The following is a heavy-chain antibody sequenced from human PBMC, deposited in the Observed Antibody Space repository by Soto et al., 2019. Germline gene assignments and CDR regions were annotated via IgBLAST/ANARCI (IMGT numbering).Heavy chain of an antibody. CDR3: ARGKYCSSTSCYNWYNWFDP. CDR1: GYTFTSYD. Sequence: QVQLVQSGAEVKKPGASVKVSCKASGYTFTSYDINWVRQATGQGLEWMGWMNPNSGNTGYAQKFQGRVTMTRNTSISTAYMELSSLRSEDTAVYYCARGKYCSSTSCYNWYNWFDPWGQGNLVTVSS. V-gene: IGHV1-8*01. J-gene: IGHJ5*02. CDR2: MNPNSGNT. D-gene: IGHD2-2*01.